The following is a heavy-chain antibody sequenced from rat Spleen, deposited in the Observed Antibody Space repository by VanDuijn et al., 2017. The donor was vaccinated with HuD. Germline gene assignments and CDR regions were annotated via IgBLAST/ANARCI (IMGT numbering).Heavy chain of an antibody. V-gene: IGHV5-29*01. Sequence: EVQLVESGGGLVQPGRSLKLSCAASGFTFNNYVMAWVRQAPKKGLEWVAYISYNGGSTYYRDSVKGRFTISRDNAKSTLSLQMDSLRSEDTATYYCARRHYGYTDYFDYWGQGVMVTVSS. CDR1: GFTFNNYV. D-gene: IGHD1-9*01. CDR2: ISYNGGST. CDR3: ARRHYGYTDYFDY. J-gene: IGHJ2*01.